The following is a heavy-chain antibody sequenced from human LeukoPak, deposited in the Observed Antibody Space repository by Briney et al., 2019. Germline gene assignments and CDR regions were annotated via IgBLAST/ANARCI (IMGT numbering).Heavy chain of an antibody. J-gene: IGHJ3*02. CDR3: ARGLDGSLRAFDI. CDR2: IYHSGST. V-gene: IGHV4-4*02. D-gene: IGHD5-24*01. Sequence: SGTLSLTCAVSGGSISSSNWWSWVRQPPGKGLEWIGEIYHSGSTNYNPSLKSRVTISVDTSKNQCSLKLSSVTAADTAAYYCARGLDGSLRAFDIWGQGTMVTVSS. CDR1: GGSISSSNW.